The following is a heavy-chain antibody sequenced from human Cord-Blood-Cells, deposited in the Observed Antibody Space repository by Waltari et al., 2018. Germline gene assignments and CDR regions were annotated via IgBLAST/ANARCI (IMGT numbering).Heavy chain of an antibody. J-gene: IGHJ5*02. V-gene: IGHV4-38-2*02. Sequence: QVQLQESGPGLVKPSETLSLTCTVSGYSISSGYYWGWIRQPPGKGLEWIGSIYHSGSTYYNPSLKSRVTISVDTSKNRFSLRLSSGTAADTAVYYCARAGIWDDNWFDPWGQGTLVTVSS. CDR2: IYHSGST. CDR3: ARAGIWDDNWFDP. CDR1: GYSISSGYY. D-gene: IGHD2-15*01.